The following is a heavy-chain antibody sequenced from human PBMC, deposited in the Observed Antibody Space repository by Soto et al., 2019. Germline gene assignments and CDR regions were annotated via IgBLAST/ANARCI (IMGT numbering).Heavy chain of an antibody. J-gene: IGHJ4*02. Sequence: SETLSLTCTVSGGSISSGGYYWSWIRQPPGKGLEWIGDFYSSGSPHHNPSLKKRVSISEDRSKNEFSLKLSSVTAADTAIYYCAREFYYDSSGIGFDSWGQGTLVTVSS. CDR2: FYSSGSP. CDR3: AREFYYDSSGIGFDS. V-gene: IGHV4-61*08. D-gene: IGHD3-22*01. CDR1: GGSISSGGYY.